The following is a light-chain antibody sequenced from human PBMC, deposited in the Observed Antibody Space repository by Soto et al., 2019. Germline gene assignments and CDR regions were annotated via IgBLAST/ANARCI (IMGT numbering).Light chain of an antibody. CDR2: APS. Sequence: DIQMTQSPSSLSASVGDRVSVTCRASQRISTFLNWYQQRPGEAPKLLIYAPSSLQSGVPSRFSGRGSGADFTLTIGSLQPEDFATYYCQQSYTTPRTFGQGTKVEVK. CDR3: QQSYTTPRT. CDR1: QRISTF. V-gene: IGKV1-39*01. J-gene: IGKJ1*01.